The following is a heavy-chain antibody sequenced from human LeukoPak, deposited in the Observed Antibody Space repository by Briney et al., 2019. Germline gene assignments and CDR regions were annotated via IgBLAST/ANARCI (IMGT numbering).Heavy chain of an antibody. J-gene: IGHJ5*02. CDR1: GGSIRSYY. V-gene: IGHV4-59*01. Sequence: SETLSLTCTVSGGSIRSYYWSWLRQPPGKGLEWIGYIYYSGSTNYNPSLKSRVTISVDTSKNQFSLKLSSVTAADTAVYYCARVGVVGAINWFDPWGQGTLVTVSS. CDR2: IYYSGST. D-gene: IGHD1-26*01. CDR3: ARVGVVGAINWFDP.